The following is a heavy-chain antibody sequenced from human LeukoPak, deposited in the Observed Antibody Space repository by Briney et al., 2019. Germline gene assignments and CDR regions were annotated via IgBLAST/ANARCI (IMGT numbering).Heavy chain of an antibody. CDR2: ITGRSGIT. Sequence: GGSLRLSCAASGFTFSNYAMSWVRQAPGKGLEWLAVITGRSGITYYADAVKGRFTISGDNSQNMLYLHMNSLRVEDTAIYYCAKDPFYYYDSRGYHFDHWGQGTLVTVSS. CDR3: AKDPFYYYDSRGYHFDH. J-gene: IGHJ4*02. CDR1: GFTFSNYA. V-gene: IGHV3-23*01. D-gene: IGHD3-22*01.